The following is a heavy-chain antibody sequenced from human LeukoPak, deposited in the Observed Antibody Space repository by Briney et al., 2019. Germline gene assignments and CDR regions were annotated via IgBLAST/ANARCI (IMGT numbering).Heavy chain of an antibody. CDR1: GYTFTSYC. Sequence: ASVKVSCKASGYTFTSYCITWVRQAPGQGLEWMGWINPNSGGTNYAQKFQGRVTMTRDTSISTAYMELSRLRSDDTAVYYCARVPYGASAFDIWGQGTMVTVSS. CDR3: ARVPYGASAFDI. V-gene: IGHV1-2*02. J-gene: IGHJ3*02. CDR2: INPNSGGT. D-gene: IGHD4-17*01.